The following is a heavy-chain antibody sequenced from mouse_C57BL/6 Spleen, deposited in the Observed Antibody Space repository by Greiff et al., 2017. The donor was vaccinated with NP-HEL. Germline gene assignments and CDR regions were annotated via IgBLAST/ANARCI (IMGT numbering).Heavy chain of an antibody. CDR2: ISYDGSN. V-gene: IGHV3-6*01. CDR1: GYSITSGYY. CDR3: ARASDYGTDYFDY. Sequence: EVHLVESGPGLVKPSQSLSLTCSVTGYSITSGYYWNWIRQFPGNKLEWMGYISYDGSNNYNPSLKNRISITRDTSKNQFFLKLNSVTTEDTATYYCARASDYGTDYFDYWGQGTTLTVSS. J-gene: IGHJ2*01. D-gene: IGHD2-4*01.